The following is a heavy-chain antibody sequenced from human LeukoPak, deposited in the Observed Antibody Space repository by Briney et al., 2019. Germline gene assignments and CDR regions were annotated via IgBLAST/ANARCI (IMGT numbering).Heavy chain of an antibody. J-gene: IGHJ6*03. Sequence: PGGSLRLSCAASGFTSSSYWMSWVRQAPGKGLEWEANIKQDGSEKYYVDSVKGRFTISRDNAKSSLYLQMNSLRAEDTAVYYCAREWQGYSSSRRGYYYYMDVWGKGTTVTVSS. CDR3: AREWQGYSSSRRGYYYYMDV. CDR2: IKQDGSEK. V-gene: IGHV3-7*01. CDR1: GFTSSSYW. D-gene: IGHD6-6*01.